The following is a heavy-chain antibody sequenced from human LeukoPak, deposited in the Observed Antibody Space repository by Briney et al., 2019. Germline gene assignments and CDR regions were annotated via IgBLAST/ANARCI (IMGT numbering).Heavy chain of an antibody. V-gene: IGHV3-30-3*01. CDR3: ARALTGSSLPQGY. D-gene: IGHD1-20*01. J-gene: IGHJ4*02. CDR1: GFTFSSHA. CDR2: ISYDGSNK. Sequence: GGSLRLSCAASGFTFSSHAMHWVRQAPGKGLEWVAVISYDGSNKYYADSVKGRFTISRDNSKNTLYLQMNSLRAEDTAVYYCARALTGSSLPQGYWGQGTLVTVSS.